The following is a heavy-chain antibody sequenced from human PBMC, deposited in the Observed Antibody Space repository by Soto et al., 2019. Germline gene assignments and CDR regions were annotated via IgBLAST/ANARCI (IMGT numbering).Heavy chain of an antibody. CDR3: AHRVPGYSSGWDKGYFDY. Sequence: SGPTLVNPTQTLTLTCTFSGFSLTTSGVGVGWIRQPPGKALEWLGFIYWDDDKRFSPSLKSRLTITKDTSKNQVVLTMTNMDPVDTATYYCAHRVPGYSSGWDKGYFDYWGQGTLVTVSS. V-gene: IGHV2-5*02. J-gene: IGHJ4*02. CDR1: GFSLTTSGVG. D-gene: IGHD6-19*01. CDR2: IYWDDDK.